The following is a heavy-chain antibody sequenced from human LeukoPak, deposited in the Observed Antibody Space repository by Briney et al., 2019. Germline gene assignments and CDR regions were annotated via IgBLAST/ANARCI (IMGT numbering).Heavy chain of an antibody. CDR1: GFTFSSYA. D-gene: IGHD2-2*01. Sequence: GGSLRLSCAASGFTFSSYAMHWVRQAPGKGLEWVAVISYDGSNKYYADSVKGRFTISGDNSKNTLYLQMSSLRTEDTAVYYCARDRCTSCFNEYYFDYWGQGTLVTVSS. V-gene: IGHV3-30-3*01. J-gene: IGHJ4*02. CDR2: ISYDGSNK. CDR3: ARDRCTSCFNEYYFDY.